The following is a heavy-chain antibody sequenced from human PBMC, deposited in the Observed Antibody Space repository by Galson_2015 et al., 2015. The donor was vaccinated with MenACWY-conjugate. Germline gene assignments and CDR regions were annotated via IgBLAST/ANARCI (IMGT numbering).Heavy chain of an antibody. CDR2: ISYNGST. Sequence: ETLALTCTVSDGSISSSYWSWLQHPAQRRLERIGNISYNGSTNYNPTLKGRVTITVDTSTNQSSLKLSTVTAADTAVYYCAREGSASFGVVPARPDYWGQGTLVTVSS. CDR1: DGSISSSY. V-gene: IGHV4-59*01. CDR3: AREGSASFGVVPARPDY. D-gene: IGHD3-3*01. J-gene: IGHJ4*02.